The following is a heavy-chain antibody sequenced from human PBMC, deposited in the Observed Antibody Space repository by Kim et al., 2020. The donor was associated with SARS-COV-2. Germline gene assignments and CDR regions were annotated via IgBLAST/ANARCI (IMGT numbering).Heavy chain of an antibody. CDR2: IYYSGST. Sequence: SETLSLTCTVSGGSISSSSYYWGWIRQPPGKGLEWIGSIYYSGSTYYNPSLKSRVTISVDTSKNQFSLKLSSVTAADTAVYYCASLGTTVTLAPKYFQHWGQGTLVTVSS. CDR3: ASLGTTVTLAPKYFQH. CDR1: GGSISSSSYY. J-gene: IGHJ1*01. V-gene: IGHV4-39*01. D-gene: IGHD4-17*01.